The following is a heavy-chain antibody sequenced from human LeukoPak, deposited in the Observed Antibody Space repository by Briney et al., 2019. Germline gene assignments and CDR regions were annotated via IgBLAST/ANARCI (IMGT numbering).Heavy chain of an antibody. J-gene: IGHJ4*02. CDR1: GGTFSSYA. CDR2: IIPIFGTA. D-gene: IGHD1-26*01. CDR3: ARTYSGSYYSRSYYFDY. V-gene: IGHV1-69*01. Sequence: GSSVKVSCKASGGTFSSYAISWVRQAPGQGLEWMGGIIPIFGTANYAQKFQGRVTITADESTSTAYMELSSLRSEDTAVYYCARTYSGSYYSRSYYFDYWGQGTLVTVSS.